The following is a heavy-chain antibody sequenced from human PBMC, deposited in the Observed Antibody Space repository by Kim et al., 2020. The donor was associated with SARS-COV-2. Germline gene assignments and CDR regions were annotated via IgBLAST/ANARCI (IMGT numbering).Heavy chain of an antibody. D-gene: IGHD2-15*01. CDR2: YYSGRT. J-gene: IGHJ5*02. V-gene: IGHV4-59*01. Sequence: YYSGRTNHNPSLNSRVTISVDMSKNQFSLKLSSVTAADTAVYYCARDLLDPWCQGTLVTVSS. CDR3: ARDLLDP.